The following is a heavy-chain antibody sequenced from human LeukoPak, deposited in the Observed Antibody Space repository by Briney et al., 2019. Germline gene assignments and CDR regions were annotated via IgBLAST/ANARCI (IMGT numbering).Heavy chain of an antibody. J-gene: IGHJ3*02. Sequence: SETLSLTCTVSGGSISSYYWSWIRQPPGKGLEWIGYIYYSGSTNYNPSLKSRVTMSVDTSKNQFSLKLSSVTAADTAVYYCARVLSSGWYKVGAFDIWGQGTMVTVSS. CDR3: ARVLSSGWYKVGAFDI. CDR2: IYYSGST. CDR1: GGSISSYY. V-gene: IGHV4-59*12. D-gene: IGHD6-19*01.